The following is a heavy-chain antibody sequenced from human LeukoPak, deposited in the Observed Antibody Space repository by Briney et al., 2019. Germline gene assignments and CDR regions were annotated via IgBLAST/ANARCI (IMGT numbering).Heavy chain of an antibody. D-gene: IGHD3-22*01. CDR3: ARALYYSSGYFFFDY. CDR1: GGSISSRDHY. J-gene: IGHJ4*02. Sequence: SETLSLTCSVSGGSISSRDHYWSWIRQHPGKGLEWIGYIFYSGCTHYNPSLKSRVTISVDPSKNQFSLKLSSVTAADTAVYYCARALYYSSGYFFFDYWGQGILVTVSS. CDR2: IFYSGCT. V-gene: IGHV4-31*03.